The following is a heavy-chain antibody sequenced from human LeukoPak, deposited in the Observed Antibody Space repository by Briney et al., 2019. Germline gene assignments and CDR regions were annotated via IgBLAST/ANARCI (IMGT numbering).Heavy chain of an antibody. V-gene: IGHV1-2*02. CDR1: GYTFTGYY. CDR2: INPNSGGT. D-gene: IGHD1-26*01. CDR3: ARGGEMGAKEAFDI. Sequence: SVPVSCQATGYTFTGYYMHWVRQAPGQGLEWMGWINPNSGGTNYAQKFQGRVTMTRDTSINTAYMELSRLRADDTAVYYCARGGEMGAKEAFDIWGQGTMVTVSS. J-gene: IGHJ3*02.